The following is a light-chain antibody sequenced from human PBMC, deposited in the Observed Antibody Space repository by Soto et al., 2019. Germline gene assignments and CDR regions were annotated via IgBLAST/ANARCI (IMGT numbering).Light chain of an antibody. V-gene: IGKV1-27*01. CDR1: HDISNY. CDR3: QKYDSAPWT. J-gene: IGKJ1*01. CDR2: GAS. Sequence: DIPMTQSPSSLSASVGDRVTITCRASHDISNYLAWYLQTPGKVPKLLIYGASTLKSGVPSRFSGSGYGADFTLTISSLQPEDAATYYCQKYDSAPWTFGQGTKVEIK.